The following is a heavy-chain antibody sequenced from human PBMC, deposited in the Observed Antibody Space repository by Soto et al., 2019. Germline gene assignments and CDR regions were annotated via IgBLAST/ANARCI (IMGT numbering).Heavy chain of an antibody. D-gene: IGHD3-10*01. CDR3: ARDHYGSGSPPGY. J-gene: IGHJ4*02. CDR2: ISRSSRDI. V-gene: IGHV3-21*01. CDR1: GFTFSNFG. Sequence: EVQLVESGGGLVKPGGSLRLSCEASGFTFSNFGMHWVRQAPGKGLEWVSFISRSSRDIYYADSLKGRFTISRDNAKNSLYLQMSSLRAEDTALYYCARDHYGSGSPPGYWGQGILVTVSS.